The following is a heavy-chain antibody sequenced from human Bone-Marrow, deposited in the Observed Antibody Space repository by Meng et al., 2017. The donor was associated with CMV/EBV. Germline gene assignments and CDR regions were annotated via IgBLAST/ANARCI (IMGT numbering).Heavy chain of an antibody. Sequence: GGSLRLSCAASEFTFSSYSMNWVRQAPGKGLEWVANINQDGSEKYYVDSVKGQFTISRDNAKNLLYLQLNSLRVGDTAVYYCARSYLILVAGRAFFDSWGQGTLVTVSS. CDR2: INQDGSEK. CDR3: ARSYLILVAGRAFFDS. V-gene: IGHV3-7*01. CDR1: EFTFSSYS. D-gene: IGHD3-22*01. J-gene: IGHJ4*02.